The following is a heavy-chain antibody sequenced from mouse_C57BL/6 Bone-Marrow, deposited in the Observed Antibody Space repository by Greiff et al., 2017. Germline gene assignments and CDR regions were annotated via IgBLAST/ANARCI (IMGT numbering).Heavy chain of an antibody. V-gene: IGHV1-81*01. CDR1: GYTFTSYG. D-gene: IGHD2-1*01. CDR3: ARPPHYGNYPWFAY. Sequence: QVQLQQSGAELARPGASVKLSCKASGYTFTSYGISWVKQRTGQGLEWIGEIYPRSGNTYYNEKLKGKATLPADKSSSTAYMELRSLTSEDSAVYFCARPPHYGNYPWFAYWGQGTLVTVSA. CDR2: IYPRSGNT. J-gene: IGHJ3*01.